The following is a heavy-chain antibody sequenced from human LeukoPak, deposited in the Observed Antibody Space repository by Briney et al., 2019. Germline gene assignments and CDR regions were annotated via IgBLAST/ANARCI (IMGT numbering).Heavy chain of an antibody. D-gene: IGHD3-10*01. J-gene: IGHJ4*02. Sequence: GGSLRLSCAASGFTFSGYWRTWVRQAPGKGLEWVARINEDGTEKYFMDSVRGRFTISRDNADNSLYLQLDSLRAEDTAVYYCARLWGFDYWGQGTLVTVSS. CDR3: ARLWGFDY. CDR1: GFTFSGYW. CDR2: INEDGTEK. V-gene: IGHV3-7*01.